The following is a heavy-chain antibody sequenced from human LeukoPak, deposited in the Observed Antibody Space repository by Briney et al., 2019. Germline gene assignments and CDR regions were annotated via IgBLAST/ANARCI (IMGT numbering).Heavy chain of an antibody. CDR3: ARDSLEGGETFDS. CDR2: ITGSSSYI. D-gene: IGHD3-16*01. V-gene: IGHV3-21*01. Sequence: GGSLRLSCAASGFSFRSYSMDWVRQAPGKGLEWVSSITGSSSYISYADSVKGRFTISRDNAENSLFLQMNSLRPEDTAVYFCARDSLEGGETFDSWGQGTLVTVSS. CDR1: GFSFRSYS. J-gene: IGHJ4*02.